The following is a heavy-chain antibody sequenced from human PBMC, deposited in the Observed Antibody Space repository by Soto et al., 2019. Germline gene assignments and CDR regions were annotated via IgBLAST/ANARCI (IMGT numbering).Heavy chain of an antibody. J-gene: IGHJ6*02. V-gene: IGHV3-15*07. CDR3: TTYDFWSGYLESYYYGMDV. CDR2: IKSKTDGGTT. D-gene: IGHD3-3*01. Sequence: PGGSLRVSCAASGVTFSNAWMNWVRQAPGKGLEWVGRIKSKTDGGTTDYAAPVKGRFTISRDDSKNTLYLQMNSLKTEDTAVYYCTTYDFWSGYLESYYYGMDVWGQGTTVTVSS. CDR1: GVTFSNAW.